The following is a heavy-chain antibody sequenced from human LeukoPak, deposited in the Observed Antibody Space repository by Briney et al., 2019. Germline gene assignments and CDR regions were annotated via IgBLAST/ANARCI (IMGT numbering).Heavy chain of an antibody. CDR2: IYYSGST. CDR1: GGSISSYY. CDR3: ARSYDRPYYFDY. Sequence: PSETLSLTXTVSGGSISSYYWSWIRQPPGKGLEWIGYIYYSGSTNYNPSLKSRVTISVDTSKNQFSLKLSSVTAADTAVYYCARSYDRPYYFDYWGQGTLVTVSS. V-gene: IGHV4-59*01. J-gene: IGHJ4*02. D-gene: IGHD3-22*01.